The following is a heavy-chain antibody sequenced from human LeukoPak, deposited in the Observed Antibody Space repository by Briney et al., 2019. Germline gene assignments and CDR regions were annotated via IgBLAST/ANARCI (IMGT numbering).Heavy chain of an antibody. D-gene: IGHD5-18*01. CDR1: GFTFSSYW. Sequence: QPGGSLRLSCAASGFTFSSYWMHWVRQAPGKGLVWVSRINSDGGTTSYADSVKGRFTISRDNAKSTLYLQMNSLRAEDTAVYYCARVYDSYGYGPDYWGQGTLVTVSS. V-gene: IGHV3-74*01. J-gene: IGHJ4*02. CDR2: INSDGGTT. CDR3: ARVYDSYGYGPDY.